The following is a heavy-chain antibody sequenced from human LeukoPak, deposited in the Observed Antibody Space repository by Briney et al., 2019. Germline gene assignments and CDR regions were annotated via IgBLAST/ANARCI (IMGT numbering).Heavy chain of an antibody. Sequence: KPSETLSLTCAVYGGSFSGYYWSWIRQTPGKGLEWIGEIIHSGSTNYSPSLKSRVTISLDTAKSQFSLRLTSVTAADTAVYYCARGFKTQEGIAAGPTYFDYWGQGTLVTVSS. J-gene: IGHJ4*02. CDR1: GGSFSGYY. CDR3: ARGFKTQEGIAAGPTYFDY. V-gene: IGHV4-34*01. D-gene: IGHD6-13*01. CDR2: IIHSGST.